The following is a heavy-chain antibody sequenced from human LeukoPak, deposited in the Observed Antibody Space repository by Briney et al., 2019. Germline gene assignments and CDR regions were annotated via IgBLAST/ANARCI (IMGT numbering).Heavy chain of an antibody. CDR2: INHSGST. J-gene: IGHJ6*03. V-gene: IGHV4-34*01. D-gene: IGHD6-6*01. Sequence: SETLSLTCAVYGGSFSGYYWSWIRQPPGKGLEWIGEINHSGSTNYNPSLKSRVTISVDTSKNQFSLKLSSVTAADTAVYHCASLPGIAARPYYYYYYMDVWGKGTTVTVSS. CDR3: ASLPGIAARPYYYYYYMDV. CDR1: GGSFSGYY.